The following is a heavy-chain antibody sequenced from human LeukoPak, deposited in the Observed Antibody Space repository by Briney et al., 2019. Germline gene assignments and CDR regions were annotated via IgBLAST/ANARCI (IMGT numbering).Heavy chain of an antibody. V-gene: IGHV3-30*18. J-gene: IGHJ6*03. D-gene: IGHD3-3*01. CDR3: AKGSKGVVFTRDHYMDV. CDR2: ISYDGGSR. CDR1: GFTFSSYG. Sequence: GGSLRLSCAASGFTFSSYGMNWVRQAPGKGLEWVALISYDGGSRHYADSVRGRFTISRDNSKNTLYLHMNSLRPEDTAVYYCAKGSKGVVFTRDHYMDVWGKGTTVTISS.